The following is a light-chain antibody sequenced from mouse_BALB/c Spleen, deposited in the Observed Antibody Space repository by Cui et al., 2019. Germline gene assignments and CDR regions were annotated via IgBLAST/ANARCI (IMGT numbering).Light chain of an antibody. CDR1: SSVSSSN. V-gene: IGKV4-58*01. Sequence: ENVLTQAPAIMAASLGQKVTMTCSASSSVSSSNLHWYQQKSGASPKPLIHRTSNLASGVPARFSGSGSGTSYSLTSSSVEAEDDATYYCQQWSGYPFTFGAGTKLELK. CDR3: QQWSGYPFT. CDR2: RTS. J-gene: IGKJ5*01.